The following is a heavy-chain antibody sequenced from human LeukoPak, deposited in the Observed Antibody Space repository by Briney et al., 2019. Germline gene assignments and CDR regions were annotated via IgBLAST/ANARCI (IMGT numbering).Heavy chain of an antibody. CDR2: IYTSGST. CDR1: GGSISSYY. J-gene: IGHJ5*02. Sequence: SETLSLTCTVSGGSISSYYWSWIRQPAGKGLEWIGRIYTSGSTNYNPSLKSRVTMSVDTSKNQFSLKLSSVTAADTAVYYCARDGDDSGSYRYNWNDGTWFDPWGQGTLVTVSS. CDR3: ARDGDDSGSYRYNWNDGTWFDP. V-gene: IGHV4-4*07. D-gene: IGHD1-20*01.